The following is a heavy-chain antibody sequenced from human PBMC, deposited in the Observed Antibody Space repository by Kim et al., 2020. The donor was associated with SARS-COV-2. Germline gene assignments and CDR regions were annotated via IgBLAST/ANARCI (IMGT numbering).Heavy chain of an antibody. CDR2: IYYTGTT. D-gene: IGHD3-3*01. Sequence: SETLSLTCSVSGASASGHIYYWGWVRQSPWKRLEWIGSIYYTGTTYYNPSLKNRVTISVGTSQNQVSLKLSSVTASDTAVYYCTRHSDRGLTIPTAFDTWGHGTMVTVSS. J-gene: IGHJ3*02. V-gene: IGHV4-39*01. CDR1: GASASGHIYY. CDR3: TRHSDRGLTIPTAFDT.